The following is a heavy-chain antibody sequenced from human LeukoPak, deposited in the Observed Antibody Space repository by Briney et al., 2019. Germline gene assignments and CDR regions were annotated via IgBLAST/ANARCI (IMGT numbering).Heavy chain of an antibody. CDR3: ARSIEVDAFDI. CDR2: IIPIFGTA. CDR1: GGTFSSYA. J-gene: IGHJ3*02. Sequence: ASVKVSCKASGGTFSSYAISWVRQAPGQGLEWMGGIIPIFGTANYAQKFQGRATITADESTSTAYMELSSLRSEDTAVYYCARSIEVDAFDIWGQGTMVTVSS. D-gene: IGHD6-19*01. V-gene: IGHV1-69*13.